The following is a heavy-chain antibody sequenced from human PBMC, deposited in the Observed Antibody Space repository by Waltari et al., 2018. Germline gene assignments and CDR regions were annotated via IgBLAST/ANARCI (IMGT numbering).Heavy chain of an antibody. CDR2: IYYSGST. D-gene: IGHD6-19*01. V-gene: IGHV4-59*11. CDR3: ARVKGYSSGWLSDYYYYMDV. CDR1: GGSISSHY. J-gene: IGHJ6*03. Sequence: QVQLQESGPGLVKPSETLSLTCTVSGGSISSHYWSWIRQPPGKGLEWIGYIYYSGSTNYNPSLKSRVTISVDTSKNQFSLKLSSVTAADTAVHYCARVKGYSSGWLSDYYYYMDVWGKGTTVTVSS.